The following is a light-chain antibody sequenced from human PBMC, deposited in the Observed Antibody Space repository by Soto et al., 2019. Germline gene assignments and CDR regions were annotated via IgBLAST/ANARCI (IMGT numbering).Light chain of an antibody. CDR1: SSDVGTYNS. J-gene: IGLJ2*01. CDR2: DVN. Sequence: QPVLTQPRSVSGSPGQSVTISCTGTSSDVGTYNSVSWYQQHPGKAPKLMIYDVNKRPSGVPDRFSGSMSGNTASLTISGLQADDEADYHCSSYAGNYTLDFGGGTKLTVL. CDR3: SSYAGNYTLD. V-gene: IGLV2-11*01.